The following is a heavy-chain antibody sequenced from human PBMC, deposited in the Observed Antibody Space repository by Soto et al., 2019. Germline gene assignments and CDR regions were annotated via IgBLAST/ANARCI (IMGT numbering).Heavy chain of an antibody. V-gene: IGHV4-34*01. CDR3: ASNIVVVVAAAFDI. Sequence: SETLSLTCAVYGGSFSGYYWSWIRQPPGKGLEWIGEINHSGSTNYNPSLKSRVTISVDTSKNQFSLKLSSVTAADTAVYYCASNIVVVVAAAFDIWGQGTMVTVSS. J-gene: IGHJ3*02. CDR2: INHSGST. CDR1: GGSFSGYY. D-gene: IGHD2-15*01.